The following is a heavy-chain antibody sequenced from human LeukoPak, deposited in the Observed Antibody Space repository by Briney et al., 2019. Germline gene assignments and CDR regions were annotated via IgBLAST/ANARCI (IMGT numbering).Heavy chain of an antibody. CDR3: ARFAVHRRLTVAGQFGLDY. CDR1: GFTFGDYV. J-gene: IGHJ4*02. Sequence: RGSLRLSCTGSGFTFGDYVMNWFRQAPGKGLEWVSSITSGSSYIYYADSVKGRFTISRDNAKNSLYLQMNSLRAEDTAVYYCARFAVHRRLTVAGQFGLDYWGQGTLVTVSS. CDR2: ITSGSSYI. D-gene: IGHD6-19*01. V-gene: IGHV3-21*01.